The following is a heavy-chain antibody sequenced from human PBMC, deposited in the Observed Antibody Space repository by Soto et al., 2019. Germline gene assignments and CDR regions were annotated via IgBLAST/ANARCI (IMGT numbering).Heavy chain of an antibody. CDR2: INPSGGST. CDR3: ARDKTPSHRETNYGMYA. J-gene: IGHJ6*02. D-gene: IGHD2-15*01. Sequence: ASVKVSCKASGYTFTSYYMHWVRQAPGQGLEWMGIINPSGGSTSYAQKFQGRVTMTRDTSTSTVYMELSSLRSEDTAVYYCARDKTPSHRETNYGMYAWGQGTTVPVS. V-gene: IGHV1-46*01. CDR1: GYTFTSYY.